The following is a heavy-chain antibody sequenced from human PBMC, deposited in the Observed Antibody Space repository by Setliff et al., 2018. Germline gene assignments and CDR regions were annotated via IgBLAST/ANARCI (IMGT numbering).Heavy chain of an antibody. CDR1: GFTFSSYS. Sequence: GGSLRLSCAASGFTFSSYSMNWVRQAPGKGLEWVSYISSYSSTIYYADSVKGRFTISRDDSKNSLYLQMNSLKTDDTAVYYCARVAPYCGRDCFSDFLDYWGQGALVTVSS. CDR3: ARVAPYCGRDCFSDFLDY. J-gene: IGHJ4*02. CDR2: ISSYSSTI. V-gene: IGHV3-48*01. D-gene: IGHD2-21*02.